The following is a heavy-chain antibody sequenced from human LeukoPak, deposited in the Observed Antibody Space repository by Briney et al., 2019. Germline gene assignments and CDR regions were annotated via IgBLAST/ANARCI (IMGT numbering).Heavy chain of an antibody. V-gene: IGHV1-2*02. J-gene: IGHJ3*02. CDR2: INPNSGGT. CDR3: ARDPDTATVMGAFDI. D-gene: IGHD5-18*01. Sequence: ASVKVSCKASGYTFTGDYMHWVRQAPGQGLEWMGWINPNSGGTNYAQKFQGRVTMTRDTSISTAYMELSRLRSDDTAVYYCARDPDTATVMGAFDIWGQGTMVTVSS. CDR1: GYTFTGDY.